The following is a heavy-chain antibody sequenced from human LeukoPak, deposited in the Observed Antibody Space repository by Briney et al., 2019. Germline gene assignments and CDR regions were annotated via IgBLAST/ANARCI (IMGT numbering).Heavy chain of an antibody. J-gene: IGHJ4*02. Sequence: AGGSLRLSCAASGFTFSSFWMSWVRQAPGKGLEWVANIRKDGSLQYYVDSVEGRFTISRDNAKNSLYLQMNTLRADDTAVYYCTRVSGGYGMSDYWGQGTLVTVSS. CDR1: GFTFSSFW. D-gene: IGHD4-17*01. CDR3: TRVSGGYGMSDY. CDR2: IRKDGSLQ. V-gene: IGHV3-7*03.